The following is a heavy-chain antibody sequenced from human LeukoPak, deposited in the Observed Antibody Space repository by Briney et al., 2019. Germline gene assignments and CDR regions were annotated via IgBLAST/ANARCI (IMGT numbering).Heavy chain of an antibody. V-gene: IGHV3-66*01. CDR1: GFTVSSNY. CDR2: IYSGGST. CDR3: ARDIGYCSSTSCRDAFDI. D-gene: IGHD2-2*01. J-gene: IGHJ3*02. Sequence: GGSLRLSCAASGFTVSSNYMSGVRQAPGKGLEWGSVIYSGGSTYYADSVKGRFTISRANSKNPLYLQMNSLRAEDTAVYYCARDIGYCSSTSCRDAFDIWGQGTMVTVSS.